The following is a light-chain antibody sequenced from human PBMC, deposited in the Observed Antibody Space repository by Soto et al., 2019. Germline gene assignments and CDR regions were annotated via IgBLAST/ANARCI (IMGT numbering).Light chain of an antibody. CDR1: QSIRSY. CDR2: GAS. Sequence: DIQMTQSPSSLSASVGDRVTITCRASQSIRSYLNWYHQKPGKTPQLLIYGASNLQSGAPSRFTGSGSGTHFTLTISSLQXXXXATYYCQQSYTTPYTFGQGTKLEIK. J-gene: IGKJ2*01. CDR3: QQSYTTPYT. V-gene: IGKV1-39*01.